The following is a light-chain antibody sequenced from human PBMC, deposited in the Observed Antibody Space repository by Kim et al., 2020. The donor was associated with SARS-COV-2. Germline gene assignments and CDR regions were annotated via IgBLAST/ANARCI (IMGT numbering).Light chain of an antibody. V-gene: IGKV1-27*01. CDR2: AAS. CDR1: QGISNY. J-gene: IGKJ4*01. Sequence: ASVGARVTITGRASQGISNYLAWYQQKPGKVPKLLIYAASALQSGVPSRFSGSGSGTDFTLTISSLQPEDVATYYCQKYNSAPSTFGGGTKVEIK. CDR3: QKYNSAPST.